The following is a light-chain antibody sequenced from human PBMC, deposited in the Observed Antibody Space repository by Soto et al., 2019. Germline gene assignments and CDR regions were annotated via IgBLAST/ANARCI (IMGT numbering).Light chain of an antibody. V-gene: IGLV2-8*01. CDR1: SSDVGGYNF. Sequence: QSALTQPPSASGSPGQSVTISCTGTSSDVGGYNFVSWYQHFPGKAPKLIIYEVTKRPSGVPDRFSGSKSGNTASLTVSGLQTDDEAGYYCSSYAGYSTWVFGGGTKLTVL. CDR2: EVT. CDR3: SSYAGYSTWV. J-gene: IGLJ3*02.